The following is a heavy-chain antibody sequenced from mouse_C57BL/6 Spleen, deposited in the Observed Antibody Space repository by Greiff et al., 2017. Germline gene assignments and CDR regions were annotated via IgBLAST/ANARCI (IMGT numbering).Heavy chain of an antibody. J-gene: IGHJ1*03. D-gene: IGHD1-1*01. CDR3: ARGNYGRFDV. CDR1: GYSFTGYY. CDR2: INPSTGGT. V-gene: IGHV1-42*01. Sequence: VQLQQSGPELVKPGASVKISCKASGYSFTGYYMNWVKQSPEKSLEWIGEINPSTGGTTYNQKFKAKATLTVDKSSSTAYMQLKSLTSEDSAVYYCARGNYGRFDVWGTGTTVTVSS.